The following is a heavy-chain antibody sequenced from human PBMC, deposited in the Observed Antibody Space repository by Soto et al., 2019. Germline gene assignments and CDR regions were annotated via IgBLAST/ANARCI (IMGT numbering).Heavy chain of an antibody. Sequence: EVQLVESGGGLIQPGGSLRLSCAASGFTVSSNYMSWVRQAPGKGLEWVSVIYSGGSTYYADSVKGRFTISRDNSMNTLYLQMNSLRAEDTAVYYCARAQGDYDFWSCYYRYDFDYWGQGTLVTVSS. CDR3: ARAQGDYDFWSCYYRYDFDY. D-gene: IGHD3-3*01. V-gene: IGHV3-53*01. CDR1: GFTVSSNY. CDR2: IYSGGST. J-gene: IGHJ4*02.